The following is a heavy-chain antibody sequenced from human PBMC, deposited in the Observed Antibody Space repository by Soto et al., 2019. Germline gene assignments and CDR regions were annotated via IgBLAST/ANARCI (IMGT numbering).Heavy chain of an antibody. V-gene: IGHV4-39*01. J-gene: IGHJ4*02. CDR2: IYYSGTT. CDR3: ARRTIVATIDY. CDR1: GGSITSSSYY. Sequence: QLQLQESGPGLVKPSETLSLTCTVSGGSITSSSYYWAWIRQPPGKGLEWIGSIYYSGTTFYNPSLKSRLSISVDTSKNQFSLRLSSVTAADTAVFYCARRTIVATIDYWGQGTLVTVSS. D-gene: IGHD5-12*01.